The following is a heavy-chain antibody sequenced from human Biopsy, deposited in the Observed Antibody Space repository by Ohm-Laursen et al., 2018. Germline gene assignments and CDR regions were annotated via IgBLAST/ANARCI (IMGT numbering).Heavy chain of an antibody. Sequence: SVKVSCKAPGGTFSNYGVKWVRQAPGQGLEWLGGNIPILGTGNYAQKFQDRVPVAADTSTSTATMELRSLRSDDTAVYYCATKLTGYFHHWGQGTLVIVSS. V-gene: IGHV1-69*06. D-gene: IGHD3-9*01. CDR3: ATKLTGYFHH. CDR1: GGTFSNYG. CDR2: NIPILGTG. J-gene: IGHJ1*01.